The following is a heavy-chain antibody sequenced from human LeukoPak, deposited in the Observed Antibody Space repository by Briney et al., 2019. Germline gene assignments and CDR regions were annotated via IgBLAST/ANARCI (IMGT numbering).Heavy chain of an antibody. CDR1: GFTFSSDG. CDR3: AKDWGYSSSSTPLDY. Sequence: GRSLRLSCAASGFTFSSDGMHWVRQAPGKGLEWVAVISYDGSNKYYADSVKGRFPISRDNSKNTLYLQMNSLRAEDTAVYYCAKDWGYSSSSTPLDYWGQGTLVTVSS. J-gene: IGHJ4*02. D-gene: IGHD6-6*01. CDR2: ISYDGSNK. V-gene: IGHV3-30*18.